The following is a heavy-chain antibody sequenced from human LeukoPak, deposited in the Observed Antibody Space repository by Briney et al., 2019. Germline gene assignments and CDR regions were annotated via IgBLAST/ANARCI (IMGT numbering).Heavy chain of an antibody. D-gene: IGHD6-13*01. CDR3: AKDSSGTLFWFDP. V-gene: IGHV3-33*06. J-gene: IGHJ5*02. CDR1: GFTFSSYA. CDR2: IMFDGANK. Sequence: AGGSLRLSCAASGFTFSSYAMHWVRQAPGKGLEWVAVIMFDGANKYYVDSVKGRFTISRDTSKNTLYLQMNSLRAEDTAVYYCAKDSSGTLFWFDPWGQGTLVTVSS.